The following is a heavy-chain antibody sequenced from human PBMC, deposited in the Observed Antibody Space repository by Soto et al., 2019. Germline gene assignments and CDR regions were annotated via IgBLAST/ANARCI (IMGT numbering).Heavy chain of an antibody. Sequence: SETLSLTCAVSGGSISSGGYSWSWIRQPPGKGLEWIGYIYHSGSTYYNPSLKSRVTISVDRSKNQFSLKLSSVTAADTAVYYCARGSTTVTTVDYWGQGTLVAVSS. J-gene: IGHJ4*02. D-gene: IGHD4-17*01. V-gene: IGHV4-30-2*01. CDR1: GGSISSGGYS. CDR3: ARGSTTVTTVDY. CDR2: IYHSGST.